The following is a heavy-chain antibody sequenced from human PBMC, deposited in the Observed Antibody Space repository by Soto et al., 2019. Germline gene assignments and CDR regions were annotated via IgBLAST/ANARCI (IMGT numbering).Heavy chain of an antibody. CDR3: ARYGAVYCGSTSFFWSDAFDI. V-gene: IGHV3-11*01. CDR2: ISSSGSTI. D-gene: IGHD2-2*01. CDR1: GFTFSDYY. J-gene: IGHJ3*02. Sequence: QVQLVESGGGLVKPGGSLRLSCAASGFTFSDYYMSWIRQAPGKGLEWVSYISSSGSTIYYADSVKGRFTISRYNAKNSLYLQMNSLRAEDTAVYYCARYGAVYCGSTSFFWSDAFDIWGQGTMVTVSS.